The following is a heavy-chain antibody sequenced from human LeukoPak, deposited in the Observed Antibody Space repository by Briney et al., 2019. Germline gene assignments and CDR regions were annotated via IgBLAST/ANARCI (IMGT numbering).Heavy chain of an antibody. D-gene: IGHD1-26*01. J-gene: IGHJ4*02. Sequence: GGSLRLSCAASGFTFDFYWMSWVRQAPGKGLEWVSAISGSGGSTYYADSVKGRFTISRDNSKNTLYLQMNSLRAEDTAVYYCAGRISGSASRGDYWGQGTLVTVSS. CDR1: GFTFDFYW. V-gene: IGHV3-23*01. CDR3: AGRISGSASRGDY. CDR2: ISGSGGST.